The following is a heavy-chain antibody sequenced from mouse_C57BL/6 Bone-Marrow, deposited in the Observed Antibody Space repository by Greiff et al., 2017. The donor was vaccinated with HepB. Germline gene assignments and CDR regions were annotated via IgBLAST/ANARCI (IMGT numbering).Heavy chain of an antibody. D-gene: IGHD2-4*01. Sequence: QVQLQQSGAELVRPGTSVKMSCKASGYTFTNYWIGWAKQRPGHGLEWIGDIYPGGGYTNYNEKFKGKATLTADKSSSTAYMQVSSLTSEDSAIYYCARDDYDRGMDYWGQGTSVTVSS. CDR1: GYTFTNYW. CDR2: IYPGGGYT. V-gene: IGHV1-63*01. CDR3: ARDDYDRGMDY. J-gene: IGHJ4*01.